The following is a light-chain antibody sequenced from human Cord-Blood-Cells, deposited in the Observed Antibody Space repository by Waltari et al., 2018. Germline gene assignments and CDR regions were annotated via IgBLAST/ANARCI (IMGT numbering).Light chain of an antibody. V-gene: IGKV1-5*03. CDR2: KSS. CDR3: QQYNSYSLT. Sequence: DIQMTQSPSTLSASVGDRVTITCRASQSISSWLAWYQQKPGKAPKLLFYKSSSLESGVPSRFSGRGSGTEFTLTISSLQPDDFATYYCQQYNSYSLTFGQGTKVEIK. J-gene: IGKJ1*01. CDR1: QSISSW.